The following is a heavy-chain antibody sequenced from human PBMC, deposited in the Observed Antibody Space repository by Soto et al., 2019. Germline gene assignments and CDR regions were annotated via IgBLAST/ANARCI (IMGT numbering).Heavy chain of an antibody. CDR2: INAGNGNT. CDR3: ARAVAVPADFDY. J-gene: IGHJ4*02. D-gene: IGHD6-19*01. CDR1: GYTFTGYA. Sequence: QVQLVQSGAEEKKPGASVKVSCKASGYTFTGYAMHWVRQAPGQRLEWMGWINAGNGNTKYSQKFQGRVTITRDTSASTAPMELSSLRSEDTAVYYCARAVAVPADFDYWGQGTLVTVSS. V-gene: IGHV1-3*05.